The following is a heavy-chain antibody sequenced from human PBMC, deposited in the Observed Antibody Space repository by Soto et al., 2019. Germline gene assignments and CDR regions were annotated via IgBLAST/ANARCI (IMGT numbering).Heavy chain of an antibody. Sequence: SGKVCFKASGGPFSSYSISFVQQAPGQGLEWMGGIIPIFGTANYAQKFQGRVTITADKSTSTAYMELSSLRSEDTAVYYCARGPFQLGYCSSTSCYRAPMDVWGQGTPVTVSS. CDR3: ARGPFQLGYCSSTSCYRAPMDV. V-gene: IGHV1-69*06. J-gene: IGHJ6*01. D-gene: IGHD2-2*02. CDR2: IIPIFGTA. CDR1: GGPFSSYS.